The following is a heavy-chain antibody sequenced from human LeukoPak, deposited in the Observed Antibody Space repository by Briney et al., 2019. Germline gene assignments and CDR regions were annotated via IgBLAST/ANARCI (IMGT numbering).Heavy chain of an antibody. D-gene: IGHD2-15*01. CDR1: GFTFSSYS. Sequence: GGSLRLSCAASGFTFSSYSMNWVRQAPGKGLEWVSSISSGSSYIYYADSVKGRFTISRDNSKNTLYLQMSSLRAEDTAVYYCAKGRGSSCYSGIDSWGQGTLVTVSS. V-gene: IGHV3-21*04. CDR2: ISSGSSYI. CDR3: AKGRGSSCYSGIDS. J-gene: IGHJ4*02.